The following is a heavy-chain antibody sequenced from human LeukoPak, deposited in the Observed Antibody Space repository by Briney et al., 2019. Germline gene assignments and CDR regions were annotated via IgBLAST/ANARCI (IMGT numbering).Heavy chain of an antibody. CDR1: GGSFSGYY. V-gene: IGHV4-34*01. Sequence: PSETLSLTCAVYGGSFSGYYWSWIRQPPGKGLEWIGEINHSGSTNYNPSLKSRVTISVDTSKNQSSLKLSSVTAADTAVYYCARGRTIWYSYGYFLDYWGQGTLVTVSS. CDR2: INHSGST. CDR3: ARGRTIWYSYGYFLDY. D-gene: IGHD5-18*01. J-gene: IGHJ4*02.